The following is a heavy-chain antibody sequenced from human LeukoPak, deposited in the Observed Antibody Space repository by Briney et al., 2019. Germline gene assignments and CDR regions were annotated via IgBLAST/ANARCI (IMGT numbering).Heavy chain of an antibody. CDR2: IRYDGSNK. D-gene: IGHD6-25*01. CDR1: GFTFSNYG. V-gene: IGHV3-30*02. CDR3: EAATFDY. J-gene: IGHJ4*02. Sequence: GGSLRLSCAASGFTFSNYGMHWVRQTPGKGLEWVAFIRYDGSNKYYADSVKGRFTISRDNSKNTLYLQMNSLRAEDTAVYYCEAATFDYWGQGTLVTVSS.